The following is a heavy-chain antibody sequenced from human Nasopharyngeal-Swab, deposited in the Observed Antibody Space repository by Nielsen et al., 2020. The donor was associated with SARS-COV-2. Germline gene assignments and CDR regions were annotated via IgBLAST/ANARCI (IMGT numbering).Heavy chain of an antibody. D-gene: IGHD4-11*01. CDR1: GFTFSDYY. CDR2: ISSSGSTI. CDR3: ARNDYTGSSWFDP. V-gene: IGHV3-11*04. J-gene: IGHJ5*02. Sequence: GGSLRLSCAASGFTFSDYYMSWIRQAPGKGLEWVSYISSSGSTIYYADSVKGRFTISRDNAKNSLYLQMNSLRAEDTAVYYCARNDYTGSSWFDPWGQGTLVTVSS.